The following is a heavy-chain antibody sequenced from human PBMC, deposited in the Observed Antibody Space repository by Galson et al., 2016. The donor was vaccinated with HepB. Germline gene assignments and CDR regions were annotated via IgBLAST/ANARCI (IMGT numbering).Heavy chain of an antibody. D-gene: IGHD2-15*01. V-gene: IGHV3-53*01. CDR2: IFSGGTT. CDR3: ARGTFCSGDSCYSPACDM. Sequence: SLRLSCAASGFSVSSNYMSWVRQAPGKGLQWVSVIFSGGTTYYADSVKGRFTISRDNSKNTVYLQMNTLRAEDTAVYYCARGTFCSGDSCYSPACDMWVQGSMGTVSS. J-gene: IGHJ3*02. CDR1: GFSVSSNY.